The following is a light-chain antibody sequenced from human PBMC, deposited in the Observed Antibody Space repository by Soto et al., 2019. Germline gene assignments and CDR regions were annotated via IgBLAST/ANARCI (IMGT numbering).Light chain of an antibody. CDR2: DAS. V-gene: IGKV3-11*01. CDR1: QSVSSY. CDR3: PQRSNWPPVT. J-gene: IGKJ4*01. Sequence: EIVLTQSPATLSLSPGERATLSCRASQSVSSYLAWYQQKPGQAPRLLIYDASNRATGIPARFSGSGSGTDFTLNISSLEPEDFAIYYCPQRSNWPPVTFGGGTKVEIK.